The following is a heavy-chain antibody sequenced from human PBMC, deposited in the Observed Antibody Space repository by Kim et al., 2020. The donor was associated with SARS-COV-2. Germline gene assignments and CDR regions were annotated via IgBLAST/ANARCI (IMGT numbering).Heavy chain of an antibody. J-gene: IGHJ4*02. V-gene: IGHV3-21*01. CDR3: ARDRGSGSSYYFDY. Sequence: GGSLRLSCAASGFTFSTYSMHWVRQAPGKGLEWVSSISSSSSYIYYTDSVKGRFTISRDNAKNSLYLQMNSLRDDDTAVYYCARDRGSGSSYYFDYWGQGTLVTVSS. CDR2: ISSSSSYI. CDR1: GFTFSTYS. D-gene: IGHD3-10*01.